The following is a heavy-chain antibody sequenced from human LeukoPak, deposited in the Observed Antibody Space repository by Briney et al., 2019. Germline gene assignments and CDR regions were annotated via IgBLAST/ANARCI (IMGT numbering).Heavy chain of an antibody. CDR3: ARTPDGADY. CDR1: RFTFSSYA. D-gene: IGHD3-10*01. Sequence: GGSLRLSCAASRFTFSSYAMTWFRQAPGKGLEWVANIKQDGTEIYYVDSVRGRFIISRDNAENSLYLQMNSLRVEDTAVYYCARTPDGADYWGQGTLVTVSS. J-gene: IGHJ4*02. V-gene: IGHV3-7*01. CDR2: IKQDGTEI.